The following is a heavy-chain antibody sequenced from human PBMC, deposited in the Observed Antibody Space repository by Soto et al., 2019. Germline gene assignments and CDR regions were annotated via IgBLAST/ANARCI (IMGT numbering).Heavy chain of an antibody. CDR2: IWYDGSNK. D-gene: IGHD3-9*01. V-gene: IGHV3-33*01. CDR3: ARSTIRYFDWLAADYYYGMDV. CDR1: GFTFSSYG. J-gene: IGHJ6*02. Sequence: QVQLVESGGGVVQPGRSLRLSCAASGFTFSSYGMHWVRQAPGKGLEWGAVIWYDGSNKYYADSVKGRFTLSRDNSKNTLYLQMNSLRAEDTAVYYCARSTIRYFDWLAADYYYGMDVWGQGTTVTVSS.